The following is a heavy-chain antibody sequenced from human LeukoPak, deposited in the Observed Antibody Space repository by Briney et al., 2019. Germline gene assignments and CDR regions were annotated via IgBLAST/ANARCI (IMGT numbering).Heavy chain of an antibody. D-gene: IGHD5-18*01. V-gene: IGHV3-33*08. CDR2: IWYDGSNK. J-gene: IGHJ4*02. CDR3: ARGHVRGYSYGFGY. CDR1: GFMFRSYG. Sequence: GGSLRLSCAASGFMFRSYGMHWVRQAPGRGLGWVAVIWYDGSNKYYTDSVKGRFTISRDNSNNTLYLQMNSLRVEDTAVYYCARGHVRGYSYGFGYWGQGSLVTVSS.